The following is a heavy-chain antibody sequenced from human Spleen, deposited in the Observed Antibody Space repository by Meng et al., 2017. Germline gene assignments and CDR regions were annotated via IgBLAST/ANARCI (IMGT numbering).Heavy chain of an antibody. D-gene: IGHD2-15*01. V-gene: IGHV4-39*07. CDR1: GGSTSSSSAYH. J-gene: IGHJ5*02. Sequence: QLQLQGSGPGLAKPSETLSLTCTFSGGSTSSSSAYHWGWIRIRQPPGKGLEWIGEINHSGSTKYNPSLKSRVTISVDTSKNQFSLKLTSVTAADSAVYYCACSGSSCYSLLVSPPWGHGTLVTVSS. CDR3: ACSGSSCYSLLVSPP. CDR2: INHSGST.